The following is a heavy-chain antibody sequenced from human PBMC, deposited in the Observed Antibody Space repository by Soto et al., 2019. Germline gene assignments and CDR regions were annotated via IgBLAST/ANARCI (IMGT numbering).Heavy chain of an antibody. Sequence: QLQLQESGPGLVKPSETLSLTCTVSGGSISSSSYYWGWIRQPPGKGLEWIGSIYYSGSTYYNPSIKSRVTISVDTSKNQFSLKVSSVTAADTAVYDCARHEVDYDFWSGYLNWFDPWGQGTLVTVSS. CDR3: ARHEVDYDFWSGYLNWFDP. J-gene: IGHJ5*02. V-gene: IGHV4-39*01. D-gene: IGHD3-3*01. CDR1: GGSISSSSYY. CDR2: IYYSGST.